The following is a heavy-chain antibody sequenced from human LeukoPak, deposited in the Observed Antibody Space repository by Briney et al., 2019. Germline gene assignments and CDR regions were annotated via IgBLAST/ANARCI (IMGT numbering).Heavy chain of an antibody. D-gene: IGHD1-26*01. J-gene: IGHJ4*02. CDR1: GYTFTVYY. V-gene: IGHV1-2*02. Sequence: ASVKVSCKASGYTFTVYYLHWVRQAPGQGLEWMGWINPNSGGTNYAQKFQGRVTMPRDTSISTASMELNRLRSDDTAVYYCATFAGEHQAPLDYWGQGTLVTVSS. CDR3: ATFAGEHQAPLDY. CDR2: INPNSGGT.